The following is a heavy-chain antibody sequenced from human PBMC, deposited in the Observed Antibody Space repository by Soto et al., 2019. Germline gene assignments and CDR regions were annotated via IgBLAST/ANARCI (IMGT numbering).Heavy chain of an antibody. V-gene: IGHV3-30*18. J-gene: IGHJ6*02. CDR1: GFTFSSYG. CDR3: AKDRRPNYYYDIDV. CDR2: ISYDGSNK. Sequence: QVQLVESGGGVVQPGRSLRLSCAASGFTFSSYGMHWVRQAPGKVLEWVAVISYDGSNKYYADSVKGRFTISRDNSKNTLYLQMNSLRAEDTSVYYCAKDRRPNYYYDIDVWGQGTTVTVSS. D-gene: IGHD6-25*01.